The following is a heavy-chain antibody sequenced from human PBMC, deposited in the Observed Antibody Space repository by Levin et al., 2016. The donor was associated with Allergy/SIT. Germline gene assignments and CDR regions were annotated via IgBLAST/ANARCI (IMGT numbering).Heavy chain of an antibody. V-gene: IGHV1-18*01. D-gene: IGHD2-8*01. CDR3: ARDDCRNTVCYPPFTGWFDP. CDR2: ISGFNGNT. J-gene: IGHJ5*02. CDR1: GYPFASYD. Sequence: ASVKVSCKASGYPFASYDIIWVRQASGQGLEWMGWISGFNGNTNYAQKFQGRVTMTIDTSTTTAYMELRSLRSDDTAVYYCARDDCRNTVCYPPFTGWFDPWGQGTLVTVSS.